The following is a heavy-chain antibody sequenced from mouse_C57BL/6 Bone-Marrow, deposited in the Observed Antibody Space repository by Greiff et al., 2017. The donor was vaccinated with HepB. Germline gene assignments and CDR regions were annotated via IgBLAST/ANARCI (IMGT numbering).Heavy chain of an antibody. V-gene: IGHV1-64*01. CDR3: ARWSRADAMDY. Sequence: VQLQQPGAELVKPGASVKLSCKASGYTFTSNWMHWVKQRPGQGLEWIGTIHPNSGSTNYNEKFKSKATLTVDKSSSTAYMQLSSLTSEDSAVYYCARWSRADAMDYWGQGTSVTVSS. CDR2: IHPNSGST. J-gene: IGHJ4*01. D-gene: IGHD3-1*01. CDR1: GYTFTSNW.